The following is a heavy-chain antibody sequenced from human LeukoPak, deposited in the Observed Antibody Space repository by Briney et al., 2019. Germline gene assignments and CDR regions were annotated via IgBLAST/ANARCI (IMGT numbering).Heavy chain of an antibody. J-gene: IGHJ4*02. CDR1: GFTFDDYA. Sequence: GGSLRLSCAASGFTFDDYAMHWVRQAPGKGLEWVSGISWNSGSIGYADSVKGRFTISRDNAKNSLYLQMNSLRAEDTALYYCAKGYSPYSRGGSDCWGQGTLVTVSS. CDR2: ISWNSGSI. CDR3: AKGYSPYSRGGSDC. V-gene: IGHV3-9*01. D-gene: IGHD3-16*01.